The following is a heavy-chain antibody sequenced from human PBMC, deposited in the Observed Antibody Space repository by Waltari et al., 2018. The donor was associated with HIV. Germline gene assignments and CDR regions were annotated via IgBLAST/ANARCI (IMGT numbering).Heavy chain of an antibody. J-gene: IGHJ5*02. D-gene: IGHD6-6*01. Sequence: EVQLVESGGGPVKAGESLGLFCVPSGFIFNISSRNGVRQAPGKGPEWVSSISSSGNFKHYADSVKGRFTISRDNAENSLYLQMNGLRAEDTAIYYCARDSRGSTWSLNWFDPWGQGTLVTVSS. CDR1: GFIFNISS. V-gene: IGHV3-21*02. CDR3: ARDSRGSTWSLNWFDP. CDR2: ISSSGNFK.